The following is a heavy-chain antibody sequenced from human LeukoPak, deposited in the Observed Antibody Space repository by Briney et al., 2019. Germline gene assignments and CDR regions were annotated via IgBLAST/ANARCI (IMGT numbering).Heavy chain of an antibody. J-gene: IGHJ5*02. Sequence: SQTLSLTCAISGASVSSDSAAWNWIRRSPSRGLEWLGRTYYRSKWYNDYAVSVKSRITINPDTSKNQFSLQLNSVTPEDTAVYYCARDSPGWSVPLNWFDPWGQGTLVTVSS. CDR1: GASVSSDSAA. CDR3: ARDSPGWSVPLNWFDP. V-gene: IGHV6-1*01. D-gene: IGHD6-19*01. CDR2: TYYRSKWYN.